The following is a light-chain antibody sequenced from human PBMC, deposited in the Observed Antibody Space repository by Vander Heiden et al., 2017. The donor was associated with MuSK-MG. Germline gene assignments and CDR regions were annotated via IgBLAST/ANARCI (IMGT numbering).Light chain of an antibody. Sequence: QSVLTQPPSASGTPGQRVTISCSGSSSNIGSNTVNWYQQLPGTAPNHLIVSNNQRPSGVPDRFSGSKSGTYASPVTSGLQSEDEEDDYCGGWDDGLNGLVFGGGTKLTVL. CDR3: GGWDDGLNGLV. J-gene: IGLJ2*01. V-gene: IGLV1-44*01. CDR1: SSNIGSNT. CDR2: SNN.